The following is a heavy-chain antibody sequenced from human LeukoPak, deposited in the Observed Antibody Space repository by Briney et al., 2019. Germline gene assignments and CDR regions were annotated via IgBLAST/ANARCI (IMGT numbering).Heavy chain of an antibody. D-gene: IGHD2-15*01. CDR2: INPNTGGT. Sequence: ASVKVSCKASGYTFTGYFIHWVRQAPGQGLEWMGRINPNTGGTNYAQKFQGRVTMTRDTSISTAYMELSRLRSDDTAVYYCARLYCSGGSCYFDYWGQGTLVTVSS. V-gene: IGHV1-2*06. CDR1: GYTFTGYF. J-gene: IGHJ4*02. CDR3: ARLYCSGGSCYFDY.